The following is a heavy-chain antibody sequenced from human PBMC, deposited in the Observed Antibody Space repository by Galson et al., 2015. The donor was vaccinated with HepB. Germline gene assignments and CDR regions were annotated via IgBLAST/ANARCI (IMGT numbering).Heavy chain of an antibody. CDR2: IYSGGST. V-gene: IGHV3-53*01. CDR1: GFTVSSNY. J-gene: IGHJ3*02. D-gene: IGHD2-2*01. Sequence: SLRLSCAASGFTVSSNYMSWVRQAPGKGLEWVSVIYSGGSTYYADSVKGRFTISRDNSKNTLYLQMNSLRAEDTAVYYCARVACSTSCYSYAFDIWGQGTMVTVSS. CDR3: ARVACSTSCYSYAFDI.